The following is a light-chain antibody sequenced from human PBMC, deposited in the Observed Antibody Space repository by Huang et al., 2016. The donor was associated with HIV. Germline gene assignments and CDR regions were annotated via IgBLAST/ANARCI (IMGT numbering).Light chain of an antibody. V-gene: IGKV3-20*01. CDR1: HRCTSRY. Sequence: PGSFSMDPVETAILHGRAIHRCTSRYVAWYQQRPGQAPRILIDGASSRATGIPDRFRGSGSGTDFTLTISRLEPEDFAVYYCQQYGSSPPTFGPGTKVDIK. J-gene: IGKJ3*01. CDR3: QQYGSSPPT. CDR2: GAS.